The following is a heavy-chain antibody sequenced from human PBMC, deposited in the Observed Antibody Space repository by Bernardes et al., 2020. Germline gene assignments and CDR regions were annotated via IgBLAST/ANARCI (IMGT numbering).Heavy chain of an antibody. J-gene: IGHJ5*02. CDR1: GYTFTSYG. D-gene: IGHD1-26*01. CDR2: ISAYNGNT. V-gene: IGHV1-18*01. Sequence: SVKVSCKASGYTFTSYGISWVRQAPGQGLEWMGWISAYNGNTNYAQKLQGRVTMTTDTSTSTAYMELRSLRSDDTAVYYCANIREVGATVNWFDPWGQGTLVTVSS. CDR3: ANIREVGATVNWFDP.